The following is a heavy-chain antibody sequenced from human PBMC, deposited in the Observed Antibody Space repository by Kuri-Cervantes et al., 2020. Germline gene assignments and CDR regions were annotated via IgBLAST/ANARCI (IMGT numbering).Heavy chain of an antibody. V-gene: IGHV3-30*04. D-gene: IGHD3-22*01. CDR3: AKDVHYYDMPGLNYYYYYGMDV. J-gene: IGHJ6*02. CDR1: GFTFSSYA. Sequence: GGSLRLSCAASGFTFSSYAMHWVRQAPGKGLEWVAVISYDGSNKYYADSVKGRFTISRDNSKNTLYLQMNSLRAEDTAVYYCAKDVHYYDMPGLNYYYYYGMDVWGQGTTVTVSS. CDR2: ISYDGSNK.